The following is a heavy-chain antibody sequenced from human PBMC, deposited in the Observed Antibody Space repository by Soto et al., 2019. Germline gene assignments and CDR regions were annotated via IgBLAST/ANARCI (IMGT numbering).Heavy chain of an antibody. D-gene: IGHD6-19*01. V-gene: IGHV1-69*01. Sequence: QVQLVQSGAEVKKPGSSVKVSCKASGGTFSSYAISWVRQAPGPGLEWMGGIIPIFGTANYAQKFQGRVTITADESTSTAYMELSSLRSEDTAVYYCASRAVAGTPHYYYYYGMDVWGQGTTVTVSS. CDR2: IIPIFGTA. J-gene: IGHJ6*02. CDR1: GGTFSSYA. CDR3: ASRAVAGTPHYYYYYGMDV.